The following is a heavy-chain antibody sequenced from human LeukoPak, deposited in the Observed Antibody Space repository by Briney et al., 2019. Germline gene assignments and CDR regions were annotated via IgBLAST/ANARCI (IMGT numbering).Heavy chain of an antibody. CDR1: GYTLTELS. Sequence: GASVKVSCKVSGYTLTELSMHWVRQAPGKGLEWMGGFDPEDGETIYAQKFQGRVTMTEDTSTDSAYMELSSLRSEDTAVYYCATVGVRITIFGVVIMKNGNWFDPWGQGTLVAVSS. CDR3: ATVGVRITIFGVVIMKNGNWFDP. V-gene: IGHV1-24*01. CDR2: FDPEDGET. D-gene: IGHD3-3*01. J-gene: IGHJ5*02.